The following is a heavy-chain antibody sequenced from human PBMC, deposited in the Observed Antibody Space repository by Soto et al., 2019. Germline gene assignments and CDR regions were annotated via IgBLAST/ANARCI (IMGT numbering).Heavy chain of an antibody. CDR1: GFTFSNYG. V-gene: IGHV3-30*03. D-gene: IGHD6-19*01. CDR3: AMLGGWSGGSSGMDV. J-gene: IGHJ6*02. CDR2: ISYHGSDK. Sequence: QVQLVESGGGVVQPGRSLRLSCAASGFTFSNYGMHWVRQAPGKGLEWVAVISYHGSDKYYADSVKGRFTISRDNSKNTLYLQLDSLRAEDTAVYYCAMLGGWSGGSSGMDVWGQGTTVTVSS.